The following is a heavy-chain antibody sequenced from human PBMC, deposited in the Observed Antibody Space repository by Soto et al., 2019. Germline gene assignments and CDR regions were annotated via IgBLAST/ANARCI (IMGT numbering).Heavy chain of an antibody. CDR1: GGSMISYY. J-gene: IGHJ4*02. V-gene: IGHV4-59*01. D-gene: IGHD4-17*01. Sequence: PSVTLSLTCTVSGGSMISYYWSWIRQPPGKGLEWIGYIYYSGTTNYNPSLKSRVTMSIDTSRNQFSLKLSSVTAADTAVYYCARDPPDGDSYFDYWGQGTLVTVSS. CDR3: ARDPPDGDSYFDY. CDR2: IYYSGTT.